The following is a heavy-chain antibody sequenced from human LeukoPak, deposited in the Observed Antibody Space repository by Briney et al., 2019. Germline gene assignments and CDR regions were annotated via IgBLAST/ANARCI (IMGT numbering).Heavy chain of an antibody. CDR2: INPSGGST. D-gene: IGHD2-2*01. CDR1: GYTFTSYY. Sequence: ASVKVSCKASGYTFTSYYMHWVRQAPGQGLEWMGIINPSGGSTNYAQKFQGRVTMTRDTSTSTLYMELSSLTSEDTAVYYCARDGGYCSTTSCYAFYRGQGTPVTVSS. V-gene: IGHV1-46*01. CDR3: ARDGGYCSTTSCYAFY. J-gene: IGHJ4*02.